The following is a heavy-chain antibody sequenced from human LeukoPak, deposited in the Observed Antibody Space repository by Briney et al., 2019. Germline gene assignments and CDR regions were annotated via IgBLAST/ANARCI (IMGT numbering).Heavy chain of an antibody. Sequence: GGSLRLSCAASGFTFSRFSMNWVRQAPGKGLEWVSSISSSGTYIYYADSVKGRFTISRDSAKNSLYLQMNSLRAEDTAVYYCAREPYSSSPWYMDVWGKGTTVTVSS. D-gene: IGHD6-13*01. CDR3: AREPYSSSPWYMDV. CDR2: ISSSGTYI. V-gene: IGHV3-21*01. CDR1: GFTFSRFS. J-gene: IGHJ6*03.